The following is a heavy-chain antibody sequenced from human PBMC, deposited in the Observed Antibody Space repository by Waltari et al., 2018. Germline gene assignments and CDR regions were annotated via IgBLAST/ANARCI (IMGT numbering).Heavy chain of an antibody. CDR3: AKGIDYYASGSAIDY. CDR1: GFTFSSYA. V-gene: IGHV3-23*04. Sequence: EVQLVESGGGLVQSGGSLRLSCAASGFTFSSYAMTWVRQAPGKGLEWVSAITSSGSSTYYGDSVKGRLTISRDNSKNTLYLQMNSLRGEDTAMYYCAKGIDYYASGSAIDYWGQGILVTVSS. D-gene: IGHD3-10*01. J-gene: IGHJ4*02. CDR2: ITSSGSST.